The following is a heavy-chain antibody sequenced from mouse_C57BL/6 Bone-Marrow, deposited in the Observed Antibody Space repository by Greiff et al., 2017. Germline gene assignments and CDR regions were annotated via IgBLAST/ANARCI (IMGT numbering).Heavy chain of an antibody. CDR3: ARDGGYFYAMDY. J-gene: IGHJ4*01. Sequence: VQLQQPGAELARPGASVKLSCKASGYTFTSYGISWVKQRPGQGLEWIGEIYPSSGKTYDNEKFKGKATLTADKSSSTAYMELRSLTSEDTAVYVCARDGGYFYAMDYWGQGTSVTVSS. V-gene: IGHV1-81*01. CDR2: IYPSSGKT. D-gene: IGHD2-3*01. CDR1: GYTFTSYG.